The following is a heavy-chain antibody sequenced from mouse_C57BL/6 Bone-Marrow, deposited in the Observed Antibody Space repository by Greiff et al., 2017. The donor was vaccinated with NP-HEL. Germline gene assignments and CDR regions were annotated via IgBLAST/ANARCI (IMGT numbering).Heavy chain of an antibody. CDR2: IYPGDGDT. Sequence: VQLQQSGPELVKPGASVKISCKASGYAFSSSWLNWVKQRPGKGLGWIGRIYPGDGDTNYNGKFKGKATLTADKSSSTAYMQLSSLTSEDSAVYFCARCRLRFDDWGQGTTLTVSS. D-gene: IGHD2-4*01. CDR3: ARCRLRFDD. CDR1: GYAFSSSW. V-gene: IGHV1-82*01. J-gene: IGHJ2*01.